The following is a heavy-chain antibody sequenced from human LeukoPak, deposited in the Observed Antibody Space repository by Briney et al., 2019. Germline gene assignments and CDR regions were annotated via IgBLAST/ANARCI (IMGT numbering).Heavy chain of an antibody. D-gene: IGHD2-21*02. Sequence: SETLSLTCTVAGASISSYYWSWIRQPPGKGLEWIGYIHYSGSTNYNRSLKSRVTISVDTSKNQFSLKVTSVTAADTAVYYCAGDTMGDGYGDFDYWGQGTLVTVSS. CDR1: GASISSYY. J-gene: IGHJ4*02. V-gene: IGHV4-59*01. CDR3: AGDTMGDGYGDFDY. CDR2: IHYSGST.